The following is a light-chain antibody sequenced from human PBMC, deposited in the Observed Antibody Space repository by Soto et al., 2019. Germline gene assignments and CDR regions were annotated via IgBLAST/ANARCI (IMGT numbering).Light chain of an antibody. CDR3: SSYAGSNNLYV. J-gene: IGLJ1*01. Sequence: QSALAQPPSASGSPGQSVTISCTGTSSDVGGYNYVSWYQQDPGKAPKLMIYEVSKRPSGVPDRFSGSKSGNTASLTVSGLQAEDEADYYCSSYAGSNNLYVFGTGTKVTAL. CDR1: SSDVGGYNY. V-gene: IGLV2-8*01. CDR2: EVS.